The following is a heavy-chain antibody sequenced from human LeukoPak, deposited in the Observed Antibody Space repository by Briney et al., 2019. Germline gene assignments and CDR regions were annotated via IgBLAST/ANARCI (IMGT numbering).Heavy chain of an antibody. D-gene: IGHD6-6*01. CDR1: GFTFSYYG. CDR2: IWYDGSNK. J-gene: IGHJ4*02. V-gene: IGHV3-33*06. Sequence: PGGSLRLSCAASGFTFSYYGMHWVRQAPGEGLKWLAVIWYDGSNKYYADSVKGRFTISRHNSKNTLYLEMNSLRAEDTAVYYCAKSYEEASSSSGPADYWGQGTLVTVSS. CDR3: AKSYEEASSSSGPADY.